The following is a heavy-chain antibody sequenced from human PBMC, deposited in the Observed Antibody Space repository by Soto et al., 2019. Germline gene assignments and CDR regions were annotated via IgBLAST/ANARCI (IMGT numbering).Heavy chain of an antibody. D-gene: IGHD6-19*01. CDR1: GVRLWSSR. CDR3: ARSYTGPSQQWLVPLDY. J-gene: IGHJ4*02. Sequence: PACSLKLGSAACGVRLWSSRMAWACQEPGKGLEWVSSISSSSSYIYYADSVKGRFTISRDNAKNSLYLQMNSLRAEDTAVYYCARSYTGPSQQWLVPLDYWGQGTLVTVSS. V-gene: IGHV3-21*01. CDR2: ISSSSSYI.